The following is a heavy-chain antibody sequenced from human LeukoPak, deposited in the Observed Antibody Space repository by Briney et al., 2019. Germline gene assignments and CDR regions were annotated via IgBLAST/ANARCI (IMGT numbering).Heavy chain of an antibody. J-gene: IGHJ4*02. D-gene: IGHD3-3*01. Sequence: SETLSLTCTVSGGSISSGSYYWSWIRQPAGKGLEWIGRIYTSGSTNYNPSLKSRVTISVDTSKNQFSLKLTSVTAADTAVYYCARAADFWGSHPIYYFDYWGQGTLVTVSS. V-gene: IGHV4-61*02. CDR2: IYTSGST. CDR1: GGSISSGSYY. CDR3: ARAADFWGSHPIYYFDY.